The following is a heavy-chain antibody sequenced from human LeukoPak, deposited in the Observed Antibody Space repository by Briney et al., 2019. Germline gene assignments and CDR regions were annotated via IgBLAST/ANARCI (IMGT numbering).Heavy chain of an antibody. CDR1: GFTFSSYA. Sequence: GGSLRLSCAASGFTFSSYAMSWVRQAPGKGLEWVSAISGSGGSTYYADSVKGRFTISRDNSKNTLYLQMNSLRAEDTAVYYCAKEGEAAAHWYSSNFDYWGQGTLVTVSS. D-gene: IGHD6-13*01. J-gene: IGHJ4*02. CDR3: AKEGEAAAHWYSSNFDY. CDR2: ISGSGGST. V-gene: IGHV3-23*01.